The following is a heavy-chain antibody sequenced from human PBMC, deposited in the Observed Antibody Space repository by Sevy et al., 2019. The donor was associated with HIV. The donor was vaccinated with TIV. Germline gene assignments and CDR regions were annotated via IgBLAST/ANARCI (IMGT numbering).Heavy chain of an antibody. CDR3: AGGKDDYGDYFDY. V-gene: IGHV3-30*04. Sequence: GGSLRLSCAASGFIFSRYAMHWVRQAPGKGLEWVAVISYDGRNKYYADSVKGRFTISRDNSKNTLYVQMDSLRAEETAVYYCAGGKDDYGDYFDYWGQGTLVTVSS. CDR1: GFIFSRYA. J-gene: IGHJ4*02. CDR2: ISYDGRNK. D-gene: IGHD4-17*01.